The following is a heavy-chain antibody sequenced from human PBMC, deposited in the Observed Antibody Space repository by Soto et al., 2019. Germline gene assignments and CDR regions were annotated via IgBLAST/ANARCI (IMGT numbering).Heavy chain of an antibody. V-gene: IGHV1-3*01. Sequence: ASAKVSCKASGYTFTRYTMNWVRQAPGQRLAWMGWINPDNGNTKSSQKFQDRVIITRDTSASTAYRDLSSLRSEDTAVYYCARGIATGQLEPWGQGTLVTVSS. CDR3: ARGIATGQLEP. D-gene: IGHD2-15*01. J-gene: IGHJ5*02. CDR2: INPDNGNT. CDR1: GYTFTRYT.